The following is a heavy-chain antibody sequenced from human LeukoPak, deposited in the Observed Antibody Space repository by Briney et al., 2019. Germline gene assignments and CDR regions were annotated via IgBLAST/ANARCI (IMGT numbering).Heavy chain of an antibody. V-gene: IGHV1-46*01. CDR2: INPSGGST. Sequence: ASVKVSCKASGYTFTSYYMHWVRPAPGQGLEWMGIINPSGGSTSYAQKFQGRVTMTRDTSTSTVYMELSSLRSEDTAVYYCAREGHIVVVTASDPYYLDYWGQGTLVTVSS. D-gene: IGHD2-21*02. J-gene: IGHJ4*02. CDR1: GYTFTSYY. CDR3: AREGHIVVVTASDPYYLDY.